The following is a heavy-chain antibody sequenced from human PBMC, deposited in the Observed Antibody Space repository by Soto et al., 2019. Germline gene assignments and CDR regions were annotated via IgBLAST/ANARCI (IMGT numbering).Heavy chain of an antibody. CDR3: ECNTKGLQFHVDS. CDR1: GNSFTKYW. CDR2: IDPSDSST. Sequence: GESLKISCKYSGNSFTKYWINWVRQMPGKGLEWVGRIDPSDSSTKSSPSFQGHVTISGDKSIRTAYLQWTGLQTSDTAVYYCECNTKGLQFHVDSWGHGTLVTVSS. V-gene: IGHV5-10-1*01. J-gene: IGHJ5*01. D-gene: IGHD5-12*01.